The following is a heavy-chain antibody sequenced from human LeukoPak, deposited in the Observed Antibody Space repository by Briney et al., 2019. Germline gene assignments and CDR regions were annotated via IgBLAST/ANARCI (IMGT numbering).Heavy chain of an antibody. V-gene: IGHV4-39*07. Sequence: SETLSLTWTVSGGSISSGSYYWSWIRQPPGKGLEWIGSVYYTGASYYNPSLKSRVTISIDTSKKHFSLKLTSVTAADTAVYYCARGSGYGGAFDIWGQGTMVTVSS. CDR3: ARGSGYGGAFDI. CDR1: GGSISSGSYY. D-gene: IGHD6-13*01. CDR2: VYYTGAS. J-gene: IGHJ3*02.